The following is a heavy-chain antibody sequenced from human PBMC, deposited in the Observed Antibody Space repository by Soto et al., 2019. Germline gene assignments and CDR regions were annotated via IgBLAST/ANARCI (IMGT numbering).Heavy chain of an antibody. D-gene: IGHD3-10*01. CDR1: GFTFSSYG. V-gene: IGHV3-33*01. CDR2: IWYDGSNK. Sequence: HPGGSLRLSCAASGFTFSSYGMHWVRQAPGKGLEWVAVIWYDGSNKYYADSVKGRFTISRDNSKNTLYMQMNSLRAEDTAVYYCAIELILIIMVRGVITLYYYGMDVRGQGTTVTVSS. CDR3: AIELILIIMVRGVITLYYYGMDV. J-gene: IGHJ6*02.